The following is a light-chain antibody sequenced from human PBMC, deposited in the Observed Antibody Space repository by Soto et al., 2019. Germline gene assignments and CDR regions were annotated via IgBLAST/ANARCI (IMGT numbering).Light chain of an antibody. CDR2: DAS. CDR1: QDIDSW. CDR3: QHYDEYPWT. Sequence: DIQMTQSPSSVSASVGDRVTITCRASQDIDSWLAWYQQEPGKAPKLLIYDASSLESGVPSRFSGGGSETEFTLTISSLQPDDVATYYCQHYDEYPWTFGQGTKVDIK. J-gene: IGKJ1*01. V-gene: IGKV1-5*01.